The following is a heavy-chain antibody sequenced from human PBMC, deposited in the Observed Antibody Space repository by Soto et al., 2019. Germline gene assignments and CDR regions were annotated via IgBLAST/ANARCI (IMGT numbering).Heavy chain of an antibody. CDR2: INHSGST. D-gene: IGHD1-26*01. CDR1: GGSFSGYY. Sequence: SETLSLTCAVYGGSFSGYYWSWIRQPPGKGLEWIGEINHSGSTNYNPSLKSRVTISVDTSKNQFSLKLSSVTAADTAVYYCARGETKRYSGSYYWFDPWGQGTLVTVSS. V-gene: IGHV4-34*01. J-gene: IGHJ5*02. CDR3: ARGETKRYSGSYYWFDP.